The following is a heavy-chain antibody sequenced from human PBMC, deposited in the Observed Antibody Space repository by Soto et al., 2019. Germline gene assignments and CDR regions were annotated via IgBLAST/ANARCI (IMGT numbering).Heavy chain of an antibody. D-gene: IGHD3-3*01. J-gene: IGHJ6*02. Sequence: PSQTLSLTCVISGDSVSSNSAAWNWIRQSPSRGLEWLGRTYYRSKWYNDYAVSVKSRITINPDTSKNQFSLQLNSVTPEDTAVYYCARVLSHYDFWSGPPHYYYYGMDVWGQGTTVTVSS. CDR2: TYYRSKWYN. CDR1: GDSVSSNSAA. CDR3: ARVLSHYDFWSGPPHYYYYGMDV. V-gene: IGHV6-1*01.